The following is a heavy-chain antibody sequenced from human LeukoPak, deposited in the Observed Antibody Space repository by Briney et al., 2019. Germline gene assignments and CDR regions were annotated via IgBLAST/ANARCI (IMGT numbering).Heavy chain of an antibody. CDR1: GYTFTGYY. D-gene: IGHD2-15*01. Sequence: ASVKVSCKASGYTFTGYYMHWVRQAPGQGLEWMGWINPNSGGTNYAQKFQGRVTMTRDTSISTAYMELSRLRSDDTAVYYCARAGGYCSGGSCYYSSYYYYMDVWGKGTTVTISS. CDR3: ARAGGYCSGGSCYYSSYYYYMDV. CDR2: INPNSGGT. J-gene: IGHJ6*03. V-gene: IGHV1-2*02.